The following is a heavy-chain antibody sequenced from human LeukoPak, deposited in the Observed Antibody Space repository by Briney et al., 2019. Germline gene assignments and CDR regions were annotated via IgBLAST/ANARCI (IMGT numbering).Heavy chain of an antibody. V-gene: IGHV1-2*02. CDR3: ARWGAYCGGDCLASEYYFDY. Sequence: ASVKVSCKASGYTFTGYYMHWVRQAPGQGLEWMGWINPNSGGTNYAQKFQGRVTMTRDTSISTAYMELSRLRSDDTAVYYCARWGAYCGGDCLASEYYFDYWGQGTLVTVSS. CDR2: INPNSGGT. J-gene: IGHJ4*02. D-gene: IGHD2-21*02. CDR1: GYTFTGYY.